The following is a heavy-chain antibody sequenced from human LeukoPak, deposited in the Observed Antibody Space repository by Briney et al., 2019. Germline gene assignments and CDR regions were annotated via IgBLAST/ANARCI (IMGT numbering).Heavy chain of an antibody. CDR2: ISNGGDP. V-gene: IGHV3-53*01. CDR1: GFIVTANY. D-gene: IGHD2/OR15-2a*01. CDR3: ALLSGGTFDY. J-gene: IGHJ4*02. Sequence: GGSLRLSCAASGFIVTANYLAWARQAPGKGLEWVSTISNGGDPFYGDSVKGRSTISRDESTNTFSLQLDSLRVEDMGVYYCALLSGGTFDYWGQGTQVTVAS.